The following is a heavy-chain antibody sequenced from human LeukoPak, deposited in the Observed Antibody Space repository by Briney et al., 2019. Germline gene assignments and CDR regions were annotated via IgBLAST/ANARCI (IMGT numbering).Heavy chain of an antibody. J-gene: IGHJ4*02. CDR2: ISSSSSYI. CDR3: ARAWSSGYSWVAYYFDY. CDR1: GFTFNSYS. Sequence: GGSLRLSCAASGFTFNSYSMNWVRQAPGEGLEWVSSISSSSSYIYYADSVKGRFTISRDNAKNSLYLQMNSLRAEDTAVYYCARAWSSGYSWVAYYFDYWGQGTLVTVSS. V-gene: IGHV3-21*01. D-gene: IGHD3-22*01.